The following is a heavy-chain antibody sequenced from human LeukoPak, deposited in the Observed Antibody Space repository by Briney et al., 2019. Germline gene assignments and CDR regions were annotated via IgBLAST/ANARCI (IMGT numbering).Heavy chain of an antibody. CDR3: ARESIAVAGISDY. D-gene: IGHD6-19*01. CDR2: IYYSGST. V-gene: IGHV4-30-4*08. Sequence: SQTLSLTCTVSGGSISSGDYYWSWIRQPPGKGLEWIGYIYYSGSTYYNPSLKSRVTISVDTSKNQFSLKLSSVTAADTAVYYCARESIAVAGISDYWGQGTLVTVSS. J-gene: IGHJ4*02. CDR1: GGSISSGDYY.